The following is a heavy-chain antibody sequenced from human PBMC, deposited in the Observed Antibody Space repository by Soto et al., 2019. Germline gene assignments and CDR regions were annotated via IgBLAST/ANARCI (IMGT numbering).Heavy chain of an antibody. J-gene: IGHJ6*02. CDR1: GGSISSYY. Sequence: SETLSLTCTVSGGSISSYYWSWIRQPPGKGLEWIGYIYYSGSTNYNPSLKSRVTISVDTSKNQFSLKLSSVTAADTAVYYCARDYHYYYGMDVWGQGTTVTVSS. V-gene: IGHV4-59*01. CDR3: ARDYHYYYGMDV. CDR2: IYYSGST. D-gene: IGHD3-16*02.